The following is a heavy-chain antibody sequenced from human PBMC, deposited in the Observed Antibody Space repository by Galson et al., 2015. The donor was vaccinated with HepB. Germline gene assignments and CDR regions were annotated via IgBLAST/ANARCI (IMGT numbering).Heavy chain of an antibody. J-gene: IGHJ6*03. D-gene: IGHD3-3*01. Sequence: SVKVSCKASGYTFTSYYMHWVRQAPGQGLEWMGIINPSGGSTSYAQKFQGRVTMTRDTSTSTVYMELSSLRSEDTAVYYCATSNYDFWSGYYTGGYYYYYYMDVWGKGTTVTVSS. CDR1: GYTFTSYY. CDR2: INPSGGST. CDR3: ATSNYDFWSGYYTGGYYYYYYMDV. V-gene: IGHV1-46*01.